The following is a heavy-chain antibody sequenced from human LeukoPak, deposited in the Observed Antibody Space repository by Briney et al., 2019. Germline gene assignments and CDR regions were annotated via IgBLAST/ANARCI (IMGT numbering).Heavy chain of an antibody. CDR2: INHSGST. V-gene: IGHV4-34*01. J-gene: IGHJ4*02. CDR3: ARKGRQLWLSFDY. Sequence: PSETLSLTCAVYGGSFSGYYWSWIRQPRGRGLEWIGEINHSGSTNYNPSLKSRVTISVDTSKNQFSLKLSSVTAADTAVYYCARKGRQLWLSFDYWGQGTLVTVSS. D-gene: IGHD5-18*01. CDR1: GGSFSGYY.